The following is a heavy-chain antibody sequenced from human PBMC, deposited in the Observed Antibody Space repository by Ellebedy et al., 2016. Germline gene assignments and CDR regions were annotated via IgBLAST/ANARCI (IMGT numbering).Heavy chain of an antibody. D-gene: IGHD3-10*01. Sequence: SETLSLXXAVYGGSFSGYYWSWIRQPPGKGLEWIGEINHSGSTNYNPSLKSRVTISVDTSKNQFSLKLSSVTAADTAVYYCSMVRANWFDPWGQGTLVTVSS. V-gene: IGHV4-34*01. CDR1: GGSFSGYY. CDR2: INHSGST. CDR3: SMVRANWFDP. J-gene: IGHJ5*02.